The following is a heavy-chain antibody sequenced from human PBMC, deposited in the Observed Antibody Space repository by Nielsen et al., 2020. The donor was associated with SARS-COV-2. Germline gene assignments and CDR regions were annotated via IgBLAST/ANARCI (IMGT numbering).Heavy chain of an antibody. CDR2: IYYSGST. V-gene: IGHV4-31*02. CDR3: ARAHFITMVRGVIHGAWFDP. J-gene: IGHJ5*02. D-gene: IGHD3-10*01. Sequence: WIRQPPGKGLEWIGYIYYSGSTYYNPSLKSRVTISVDTSKNQFSLKLSSVTAADTAVYYCARAHFITMVRGVIHGAWFDPWGQGTLVTVSS.